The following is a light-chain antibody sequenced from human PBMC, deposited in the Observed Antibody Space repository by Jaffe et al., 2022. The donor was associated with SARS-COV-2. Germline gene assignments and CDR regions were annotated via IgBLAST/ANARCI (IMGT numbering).Light chain of an antibody. CDR1: KLGDKY. CDR3: QAWDSSTVE. V-gene: IGLV3-1*01. J-gene: IGLJ2*01. CDR2: QDR. Sequence: SYELTQPPSVSVSPGQTASITCSGDKLGDKYVCWYQQKPGQSPVLVIYQDRKRPSGIPERFSGSNSGNTATLTISGTQAMDEADYYCQAWDSSTVEFGGGTKLTVL.